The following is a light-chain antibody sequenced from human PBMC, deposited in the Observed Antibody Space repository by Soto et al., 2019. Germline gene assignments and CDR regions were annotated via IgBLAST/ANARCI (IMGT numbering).Light chain of an antibody. CDR2: SDE. V-gene: IGLV1-44*01. CDR3: VTWDASLTGYV. J-gene: IGLJ1*01. Sequence: QLVLAQPPSASGAPGQRVTMSCSGSSSNIGRNTVNWYQHLPGTAPKLLIYSDEKRPSGVPDRFSGSKSGTSASLAISGLQSEDEADYYCVTWDASLTGYVFGTGTKVTVL. CDR1: SSNIGRNT.